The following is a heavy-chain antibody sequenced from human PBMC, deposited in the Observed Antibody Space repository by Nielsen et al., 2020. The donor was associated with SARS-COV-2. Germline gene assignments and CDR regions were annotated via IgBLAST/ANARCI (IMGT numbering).Heavy chain of an antibody. CDR2: INAGNGNT. CDR3: ARDPDDYGDYFLDY. Sequence: ASVQVSCKASGYTFTSYAMHWVRQAPGQRLEWMGWINAGNGNTKYSQNFQGRFTISRDTSASTAYVELSSLRSEDTAVYYCARDPDDYGDYFLDYWGQGTLVTVSS. V-gene: IGHV1-3*01. D-gene: IGHD4-17*01. J-gene: IGHJ4*02. CDR1: GYTFTSYA.